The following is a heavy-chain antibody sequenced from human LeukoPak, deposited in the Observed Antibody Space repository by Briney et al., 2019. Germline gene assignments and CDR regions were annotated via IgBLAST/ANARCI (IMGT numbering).Heavy chain of an antibody. D-gene: IGHD3-22*01. CDR2: IWHDGSDK. V-gene: IGHV3-33*01. J-gene: IGHJ2*01. CDR3: ARGDYYDASGEWYFDL. Sequence: GRSLRLSCEASGFIFSGYGIHWVRQAPGKGLEWVAVIWHDGSDKYYADSVKGRCTISRDNSKNTLYLQMNSLRAEDTAVYYCARGDYYDASGEWYFDLWGRGTLVTVSS. CDR1: GFIFSGYG.